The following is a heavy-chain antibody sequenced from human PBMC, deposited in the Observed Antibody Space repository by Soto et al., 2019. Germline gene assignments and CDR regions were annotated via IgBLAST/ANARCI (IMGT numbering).Heavy chain of an antibody. J-gene: IGHJ6*02. V-gene: IGHV3-21*01. CDR2: ISSSSSYI. CDR3: ARDRYGSGSYYKVEDYYGMDV. CDR1: GFTFSSYS. Sequence: GGSLRLSCAASGFTFSSYSMNWVRQAPGKGLEWVSSISSSSSYIYYADSVKGRFTISRDNAKNSLYLQMNSLGAEDTAVYYCARDRYGSGSYYKVEDYYGMDVWGQGTTVTVSS. D-gene: IGHD3-10*01.